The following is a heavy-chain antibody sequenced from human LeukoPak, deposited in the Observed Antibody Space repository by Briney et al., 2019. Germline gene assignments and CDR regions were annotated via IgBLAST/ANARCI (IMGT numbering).Heavy chain of an antibody. CDR3: ARHGDYYGSGSRY. CDR1: GGSISSYY. CDR2: IYYSGST. D-gene: IGHD3-10*01. Sequence: MPSETLSLTCTVSGGSISSYYWSWIRQPPGKGLEWIGYIYYSGSTNYNPSLKSRVTISVDTSKNQFSLKLSSVTAADTAVYYCARHGDYYGSGSRYWGQGTLVTVSS. V-gene: IGHV4-59*01. J-gene: IGHJ4*02.